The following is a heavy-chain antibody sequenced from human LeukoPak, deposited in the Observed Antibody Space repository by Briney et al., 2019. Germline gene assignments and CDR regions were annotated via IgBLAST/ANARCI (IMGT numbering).Heavy chain of an antibody. CDR2: IYSGGST. CDR3: ARQFSGWHYFDY. V-gene: IGHV3-53*01. D-gene: IGHD6-19*01. Sequence: GGSLRLSCAASGLTVSNNYISWVRQAPGKGLEWVSVIYSGGSTYYAESVKGRFSISRDNSKNTVYLQMNSLRAEDTAVYYRARQFSGWHYFDYWGQGTLVTVS. CDR1: GLTVSNNY. J-gene: IGHJ4*02.